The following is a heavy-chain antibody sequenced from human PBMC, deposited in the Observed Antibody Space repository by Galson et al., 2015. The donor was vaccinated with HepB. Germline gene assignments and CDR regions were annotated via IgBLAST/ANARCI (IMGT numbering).Heavy chain of an antibody. J-gene: IGHJ2*01. D-gene: IGHD6-19*01. CDR2: IDWDDDK. CDR3: ARSGYSSGWYPWYFDL. V-gene: IGHV2-70*04. Sequence: PALVKPTQTLTLTCTFSGFSLSTTEMRVSWIRQPPGKALEWLARIDWDDDKFYSTSLKTRLTISKDTSKNQVVLTMTNMDPVDTATYYCARSGYSSGWYPWYFDLWGRGTVFTVSS. CDR1: GFSLSTTEMR.